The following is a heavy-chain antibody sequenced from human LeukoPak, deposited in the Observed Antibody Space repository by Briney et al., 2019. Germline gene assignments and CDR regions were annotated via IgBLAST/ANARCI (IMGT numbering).Heavy chain of an antibody. J-gene: IGHJ4*02. CDR3: ARDVYSSGWY. D-gene: IGHD6-19*01. V-gene: IGHV3-48*04. CDR1: GFTFSSYR. Sequence: GGSLRLSCAASGFTFSSYRMNWVRQAPGKGLEWVSYIGSSSSTIYYADSVKGRFTISRDNAKNSLYLQMNSLRAEDTAVYYCARDVYSSGWYWGQGTLVTVSS. CDR2: IGSSSSTI.